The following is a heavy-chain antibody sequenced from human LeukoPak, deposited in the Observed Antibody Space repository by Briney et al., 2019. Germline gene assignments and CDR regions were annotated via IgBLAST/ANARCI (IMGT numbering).Heavy chain of an antibody. CDR3: ARELSGTGYFQH. CDR2: IIPIFGTA. V-gene: IGHV1-69*13. J-gene: IGHJ1*01. D-gene: IGHD2-8*02. CDR1: GGTFSSYA. Sequence: SVKVSCKASGGTFSSYAISWVRQAPGQGLEWMGGIIPIFGTANYAQKFQGRVTITADESTSTAYMELSSLRSEDTAVYYCARELSGTGYFQHWGQGTLVTVSS.